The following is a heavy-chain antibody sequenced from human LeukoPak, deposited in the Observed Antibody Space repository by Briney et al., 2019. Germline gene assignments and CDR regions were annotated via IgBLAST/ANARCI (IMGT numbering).Heavy chain of an antibody. Sequence: GGSLRLSCAASRFTFNAYGMHWVRQAPGKGLEWVSAISGSGGSTYYADSVKGRFTISRDNSKNTLYLQMNSLRAEDTAVYYCAKDGSKSQGGAFDIWGQGTMVTVSS. CDR3: AKDGSKSQGGAFDI. D-gene: IGHD2-15*01. CDR1: RFTFNAYG. V-gene: IGHV3-23*01. CDR2: ISGSGGST. J-gene: IGHJ3*02.